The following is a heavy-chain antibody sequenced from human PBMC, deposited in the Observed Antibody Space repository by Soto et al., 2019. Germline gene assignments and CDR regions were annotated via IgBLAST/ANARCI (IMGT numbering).Heavy chain of an antibody. D-gene: IGHD6-13*01. CDR3: VRISSSPFDY. J-gene: IGHJ4*02. CDR1: VFTCGWFA. CDR2: ISSGSSTI. Sequence: GSLRLSCAVSVFTCGWFAMNWVRQAPGKGLEWVSYISSGSSTIYYADSVKGRFTISRDNAQNSLYLQMNRLRDEDTAVYYCVRISSSPFDYWGQGVLVTVSS. V-gene: IGHV3-48*02.